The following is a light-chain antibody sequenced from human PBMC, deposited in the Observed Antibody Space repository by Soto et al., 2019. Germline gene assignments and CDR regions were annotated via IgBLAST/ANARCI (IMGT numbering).Light chain of an antibody. J-gene: IGKJ2*02. V-gene: IGKV1-39*01. CDR1: QRIDSY. CDR3: QQSYASPRT. CDR2: SVS. Sequence: DIQMTQSPSSLSASVGDRVTITCRASQRIDSYLNWYQQKPGKAPTILIYSVSSVQSGVPSRFRGSGSATDFTLTISSLHPEDFGTSYCQQSYASPRTFGQGTRLEMK.